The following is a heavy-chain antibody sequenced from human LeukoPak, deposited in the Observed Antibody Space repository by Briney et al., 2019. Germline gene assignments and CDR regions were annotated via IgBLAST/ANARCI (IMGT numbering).Heavy chain of an antibody. CDR2: ISSSSSYI. V-gene: IGHV3-21*01. Sequence: GGSLRLSCAASGFTFSSYSMNWVRQAPGKGLEWVSSISSSSSYIYYADSVKGRFTISRDNAKNSLYLQMNSLRAEDTAVYYCARSMYYDFWSGYLTTSPVYFDYWGQGTLVTVSS. D-gene: IGHD3-3*01. CDR3: ARSMYYDFWSGYLTTSPVYFDY. J-gene: IGHJ4*02. CDR1: GFTFSSYS.